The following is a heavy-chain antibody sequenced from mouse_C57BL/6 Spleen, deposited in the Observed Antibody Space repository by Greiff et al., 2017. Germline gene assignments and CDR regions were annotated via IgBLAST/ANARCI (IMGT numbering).Heavy chain of an antibody. J-gene: IGHJ3*01. V-gene: IGHV1-82*01. CDR3: ASQPFAY. CDR1: GYAFSSSW. Sequence: QVQLQQSGPELVKPGASVKISCKASGYAFSSSWMNWVKQRPGKGLEWIGRIYPGDGDTNYNGKFKGKATLTADKYSSTAYMQLSSLTSEDSAVYCCASQPFAYWGQGTLVTVSA. D-gene: IGHD6-1*01. CDR2: IYPGDGDT.